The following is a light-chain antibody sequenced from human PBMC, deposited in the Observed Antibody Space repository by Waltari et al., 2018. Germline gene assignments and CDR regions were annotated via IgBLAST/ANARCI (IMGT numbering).Light chain of an antibody. CDR1: QSVSSNY. CDR2: GAS. CDR3: QQYGSSPLT. V-gene: IGKV3-20*01. J-gene: IGKJ1*01. Sequence: VVLTQSPGTLSLSLGERVTLSCRASQSVSSNYLAWYQQKPGQAPRLLIYGASSRATGSPDRFSGSGSGTDFTLTISRLEPEDFAVYYCQQYGSSPLTFGQGTRVEIK.